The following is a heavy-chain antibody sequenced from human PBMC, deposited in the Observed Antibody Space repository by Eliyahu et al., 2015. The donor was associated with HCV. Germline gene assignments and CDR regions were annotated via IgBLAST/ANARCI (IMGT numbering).Heavy chain of an antibody. Sequence: QVQLQQWGAGLLKPSETLSLXXAVYXGSFSGYYWSWIRQPPGKGLEWIGEINHSGSTNYNPSLKSRVTISVDTSKNQFSLKLSSVTAADTAVYYCAREGLHRGSYYGYWGQGTLVTVSS. CDR3: AREGLHRGSYYGY. J-gene: IGHJ4*02. D-gene: IGHD1-26*01. CDR1: XGSFSGYY. V-gene: IGHV4-34*01. CDR2: INHSGST.